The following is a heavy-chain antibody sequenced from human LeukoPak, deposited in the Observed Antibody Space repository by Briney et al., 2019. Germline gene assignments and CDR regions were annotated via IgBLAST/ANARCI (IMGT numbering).Heavy chain of an antibody. J-gene: IGHJ3*02. D-gene: IGHD1-26*01. CDR3: ARGPGGGSYSDAFDI. V-gene: IGHV4-59*01. CDR2: IYYSGST. Sequence: SETLSLTCTVSGGFISSYYWSWIRHPPGKGLEWIAYIYYSGSTYYNPSLKSRVSISINTSKNQFSLKLTSVTAADTAVYYCARGPGGGSYSDAFDIWGQGTMVTVSS. CDR1: GGFISSYY.